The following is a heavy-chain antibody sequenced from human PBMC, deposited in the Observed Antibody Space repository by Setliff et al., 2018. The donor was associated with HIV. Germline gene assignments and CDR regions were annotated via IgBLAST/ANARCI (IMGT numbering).Heavy chain of an antibody. CDR2: ISAYHGNT. J-gene: IGHJ3*02. CDR1: GYTFTSYG. Sequence: ASVKVSCKASGYTFTSYGITWVRQAPGQGLEWMGWISAYHGNTNYAQKLQGRVTMTTDTSTSTAYMELSSLRSEDTAVYYCARVGATPIDAFDIWGQGTMVTVSS. D-gene: IGHD1-26*01. CDR3: ARVGATPIDAFDI. V-gene: IGHV1-18*01.